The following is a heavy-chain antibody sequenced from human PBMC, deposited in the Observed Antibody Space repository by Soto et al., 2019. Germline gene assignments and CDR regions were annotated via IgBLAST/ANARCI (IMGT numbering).Heavy chain of an antibody. Sequence: QVQLVQSGAEEKKPGASVKVSCKASGYTFTSYAMHWVRKPPGQRLEWMGWINAGNGNTKYSQKFQGRVTITRDTSASTAYMELSSLRSEDTAVYYCARDPSYYGMDVWGQGTTVTVSS. V-gene: IGHV1-3*05. CDR3: ARDPSYYGMDV. CDR2: INAGNGNT. CDR1: GYTFTSYA. J-gene: IGHJ6*02.